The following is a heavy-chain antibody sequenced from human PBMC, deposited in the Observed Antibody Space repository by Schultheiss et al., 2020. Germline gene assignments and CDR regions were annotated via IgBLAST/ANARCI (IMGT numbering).Heavy chain of an antibody. D-gene: IGHD5-12*01. Sequence: GGSLRLSCAASGFTFSSYVMSWVRQAPGKGLEWVSGISGSGGSTYYADSVKGRFTISRDNAKNSLYLQMNSLRAEDTAVYYCAKDPRIVATGYYYYGMDVWGQGTTVTVSS. CDR2: ISGSGGST. CDR1: GFTFSSYV. J-gene: IGHJ6*02. V-gene: IGHV3-23*01. CDR3: AKDPRIVATGYYYYGMDV.